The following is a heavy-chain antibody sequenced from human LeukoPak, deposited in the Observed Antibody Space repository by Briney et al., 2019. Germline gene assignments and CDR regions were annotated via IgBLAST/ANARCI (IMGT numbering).Heavy chain of an antibody. CDR1: GGSITSSY. CDR3: ARATAYYCIDQ. J-gene: IGHJ4*02. CDR2: ISYSGST. D-gene: IGHD3-16*01. Sequence: SETLSLTCTVSGGSITSSYWSWLRQPPGKGLEWIGYISYSGSTNYNPSLRSRVTISVDTAKNQFSLKVSSVSAADTAVYYCARATAYYCIDQWGQGTLVTVSS. V-gene: IGHV4-59*01.